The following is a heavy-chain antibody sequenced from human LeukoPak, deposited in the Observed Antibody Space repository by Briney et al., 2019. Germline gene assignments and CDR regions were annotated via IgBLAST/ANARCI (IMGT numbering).Heavy chain of an antibody. CDR3: ARENSGSYREFDY. V-gene: IGHV4-4*09. J-gene: IGHJ4*02. CDR1: GGSISSSY. Sequence: SETLSLTCTVSGGSISSSYWSWIRQPPGKGLEWVGYIYTSGTTNYNPSLKSRVTMSVDTSKNQFSLKLSSVTAADTAVYYCARENSGSYREFDYWGQGTLVTVSS. D-gene: IGHD1-26*01. CDR2: IYTSGTT.